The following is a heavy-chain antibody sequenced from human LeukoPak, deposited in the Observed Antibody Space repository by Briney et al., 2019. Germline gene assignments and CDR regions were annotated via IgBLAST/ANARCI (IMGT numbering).Heavy chain of an antibody. CDR3: ARSPERIAVAGFDY. CDR2: IYTSGST. Sequence: SETLSLTCTVSGGSISSGSYYWSWIRQPAGKGLEWIGRIYTSGSTNYNPSLKSRVTISVDTSKNQFSLKLSSVTAADTAVYYCARSPERIAVAGFDYWGQGTLVTVSS. J-gene: IGHJ4*02. D-gene: IGHD6-19*01. CDR1: GGSISSGSYY. V-gene: IGHV4-61*02.